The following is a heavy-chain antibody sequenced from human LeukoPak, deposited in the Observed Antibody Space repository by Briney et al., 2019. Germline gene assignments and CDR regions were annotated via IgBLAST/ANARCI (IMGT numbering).Heavy chain of an antibody. CDR2: ISWNSGSI. V-gene: IGHV3-9*01. Sequence: GGSLRLSCAASGFIFDDYAMHWVRQAPGKGLEWVSGISWNSGSIGYADSAKGRFTISRDNAKNSLYLQMNSLRAEDTAVYYCARDYGGSSPFDYWGQGTLVTVSS. CDR1: GFIFDDYA. CDR3: ARDYGGSSPFDY. D-gene: IGHD4-23*01. J-gene: IGHJ4*02.